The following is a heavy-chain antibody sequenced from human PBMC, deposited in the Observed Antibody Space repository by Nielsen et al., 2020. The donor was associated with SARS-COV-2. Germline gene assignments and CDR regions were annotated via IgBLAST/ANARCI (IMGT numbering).Heavy chain of an antibody. V-gene: IGHV5-10-1*01. CDR3: ARYAREYYYYYYMAV. J-gene: IGHJ6*03. Sequence: GESLKISCEASGFTFSNHRSSWAPHARGKGMECMGNVERREGNADYSPSFQGHVAISADKSISTAYLQWSSLKASDTAMYYCARYAREYYYYYYMAVWCSGTPLTAPS. CDR1: GFTFSNHR. D-gene: IGHD2-2*01. CDR2: VERREGNA.